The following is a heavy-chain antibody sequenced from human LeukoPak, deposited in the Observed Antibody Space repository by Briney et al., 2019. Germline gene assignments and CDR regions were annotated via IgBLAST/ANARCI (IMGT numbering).Heavy chain of an antibody. Sequence: AGGSLSLSCATSGFSFSDSAIHWVRQASGKGLXXXXRIGSKPNNYATEYAASLKGRFTISRDESRNTAYLQMNTLKTEDTALYYCTRHIYGSGSYHAYDIWGQGTLVTVSS. CDR2: IGSKPNNYAT. CDR3: TRHIYGSGSYHAYDI. V-gene: IGHV3-73*01. D-gene: IGHD3-10*01. CDR1: GFSFSDSA. J-gene: IGHJ3*02.